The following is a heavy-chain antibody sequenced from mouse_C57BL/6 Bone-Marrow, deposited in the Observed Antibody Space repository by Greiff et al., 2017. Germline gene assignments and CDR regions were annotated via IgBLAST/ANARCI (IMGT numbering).Heavy chain of an antibody. J-gene: IGHJ1*03. CDR3: ARRRSTTAYWYFDV. D-gene: IGHD1-2*01. Sequence: QVQLQQPGAELVRPGTSVKLSCKASGYTFTSYWMPWVKQRPGQGLEWIGVIDPSDSYTNYNQKFKGKATLTVDTSSSTAYMQLSSLTSEDSAVYYCARRRSTTAYWYFDVWGTGTTVTVSS. V-gene: IGHV1-59*01. CDR1: GYTFTSYW. CDR2: IDPSDSYT.